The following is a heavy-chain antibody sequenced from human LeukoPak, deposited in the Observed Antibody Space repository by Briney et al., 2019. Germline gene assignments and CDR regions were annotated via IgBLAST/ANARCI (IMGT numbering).Heavy chain of an antibody. CDR2: IYTSGST. J-gene: IGHJ6*03. CDR3: AREGGGGSSTRILYYYYYYMDV. Sequence: SQTLSLTCTVSGGSISSGSYYWSWIRQPAGKGLEWIGRIYTSGSTNYNPSLKSRVTISVDTSKNQFSLKLSSVTAADTAVYYCAREGGGGSSTRILYYYYYYMDVWGKGTTVTVSS. V-gene: IGHV4-61*02. CDR1: GGSISSGSYY. D-gene: IGHD2-15*01.